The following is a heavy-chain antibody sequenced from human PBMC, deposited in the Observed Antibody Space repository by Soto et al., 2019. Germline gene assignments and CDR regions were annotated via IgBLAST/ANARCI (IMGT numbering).Heavy chain of an antibody. CDR3: AWERGENWSYEAY. J-gene: IGHJ4*02. V-gene: IGHV4-4*07. CDR2: ISATGKN. Sequence: QVQLQESGPGRVKPSETLSLTCSVSGGSITDYSWNWIRQSAGKGLEWIGRISATGKNQVNPSLQSRVTMALNTSKNQFSRKLTPGTAGDTAGFYLAWERGENWSYEAYWGQGTWSPSPQ. D-gene: IGHD1-7*01. CDR1: GGSITDYS.